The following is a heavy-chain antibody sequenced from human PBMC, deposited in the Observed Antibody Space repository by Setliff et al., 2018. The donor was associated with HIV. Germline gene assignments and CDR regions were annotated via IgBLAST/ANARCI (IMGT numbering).Heavy chain of an antibody. CDR2: LSSKGQA. Sequence: SETLSLTCTVSGGSISRSTHHWAWIRQPPGEGLEWIGALSSKGQAYYNPSLKSRVAISIDSSKNLFSLRLDSLTAADTAVYYRAAQDLDLVKYYYMDYWGPGALVTVSS. D-gene: IGHD2-21*01. V-gene: IGHV4-39*07. CDR1: GGSISRSTHH. J-gene: IGHJ4*02. CDR3: AAQDLDLVKYYYMDY.